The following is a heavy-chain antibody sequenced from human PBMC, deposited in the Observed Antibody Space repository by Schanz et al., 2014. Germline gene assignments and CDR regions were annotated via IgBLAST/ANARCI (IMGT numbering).Heavy chain of an antibody. V-gene: IGHV3-15*01. CDR2: IKSKTDGETT. J-gene: IGHJ5*02. D-gene: IGHD6-13*01. Sequence: DVHLLESGGGLVQPGGSLRLSCAASGFTFSSYAMSWVRQAPGKGLEWLGRIKSKTDGETTDYAAPEKGRFSISRDDSQSTLYLQMNSLKIEDTAVYYCATASSPVREAGAGSSLHLWGQGTLVAVSP. CDR1: GFTFSSYA. CDR3: ATASSPVREAGAGSSLHL.